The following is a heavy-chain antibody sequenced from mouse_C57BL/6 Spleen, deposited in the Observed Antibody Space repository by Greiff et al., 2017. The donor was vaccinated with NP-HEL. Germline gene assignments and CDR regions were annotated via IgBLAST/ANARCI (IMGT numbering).Heavy chain of an antibody. D-gene: IGHD1-1*01. J-gene: IGHJ2*01. Sequence: QVQLQQSGPELVKPGASVKISCKASGYAFSSSWMNWVKQRPGKGLEWIGRIYPGDGDTNYNGKFKGKATLTADKSSSTAYMQLSSLTSEDSAVSFCARSIYYYGSSLDYWGQGTTLTVSA. CDR3: ARSIYYYGSSLDY. CDR1: GYAFSSSW. CDR2: IYPGDGDT. V-gene: IGHV1-82*01.